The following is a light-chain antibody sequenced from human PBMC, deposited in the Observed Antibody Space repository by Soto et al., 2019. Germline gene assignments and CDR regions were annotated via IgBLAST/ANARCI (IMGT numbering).Light chain of an antibody. J-gene: IGLJ3*02. CDR3: CSFAGSNSWV. V-gene: IGLV2-23*01. Sequence: QSALTQPASVSGSPGQSITISCTGTSADVGTYDLVSWYQHHPGAAPKLMIYEATRRPSGISNRFSGSKSGNTASLTISGLQAEDEAAYYCCSFAGSNSWVFGGGTKLTVL. CDR2: EAT. CDR1: SADVGTYDL.